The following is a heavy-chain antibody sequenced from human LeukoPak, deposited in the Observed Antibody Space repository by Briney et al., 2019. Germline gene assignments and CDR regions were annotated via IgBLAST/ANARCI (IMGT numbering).Heavy chain of an antibody. CDR3: AGNVGGTCAADV. V-gene: IGHV3-33*01. J-gene: IGHJ3*01. CDR2: IWSDGSKK. Sequence: GGSLRLSCAASGFTFSNYGMHWVRQAPGKGLEWVADIWSDGSKKYYADSVKGRFTISRDNSKNTLYLQMNSLTAEDAAVYYCAGNVGGTCAADVWGQGTMVTVSS. CDR1: GFTFSNYG. D-gene: IGHD1-26*01.